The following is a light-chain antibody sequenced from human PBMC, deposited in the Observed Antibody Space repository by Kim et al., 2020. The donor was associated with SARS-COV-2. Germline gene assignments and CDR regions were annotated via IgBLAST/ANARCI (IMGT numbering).Light chain of an antibody. CDR3: QVWDSGSDLAV. Sequence: SYELTQPPSVSVAPGKTASITCGGNNIGSKSVHWYQQKPGQAPVLVIYHDSDRPSGIPERFSGSNSGNTATLTISRVETGDEADYYCQVWDSGSDLAVFGGGTQLTVL. J-gene: IGLJ2*01. CDR2: HDS. V-gene: IGLV3-21*01. CDR1: NIGSKS.